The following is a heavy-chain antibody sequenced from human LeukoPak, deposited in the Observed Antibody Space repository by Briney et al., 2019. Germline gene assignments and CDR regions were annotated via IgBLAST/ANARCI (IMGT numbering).Heavy chain of an antibody. CDR1: EYSFTGYN. J-gene: IGHJ4*02. Sequence: ASVKVSCKASEYSFTGYNIYWMRQAPGQGLEWMGRINFDGGGTNSAQKFQGRVTMTRDTSVSTAYMELTRLISDDTAVYYCARLSIPDYYFDLWGQGAPVTVSS. D-gene: IGHD4/OR15-4a*01. CDR2: INFDGGGT. CDR3: ARLSIPDYYFDL. V-gene: IGHV1-2*06.